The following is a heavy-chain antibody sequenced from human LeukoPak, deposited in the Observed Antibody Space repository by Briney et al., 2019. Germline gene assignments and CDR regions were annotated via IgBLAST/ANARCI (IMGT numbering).Heavy chain of an antibody. J-gene: IGHJ4*02. CDR3: ARHHNGQFGGVIVIFDY. V-gene: IGHV5-10-1*01. D-gene: IGHD3-16*02. CDR2: IDPSDSYT. CDR1: GYSFTSYW. Sequence: GESLRISCKGSGYSFTSYWISWVRQMTGKGLEWMGRIDPSDSYTNYSPSFQGHVTISADKSISTAYLQWSSLKASDTAMYYCARHHNGQFGGVIVIFDYWGQGTLVTVSS.